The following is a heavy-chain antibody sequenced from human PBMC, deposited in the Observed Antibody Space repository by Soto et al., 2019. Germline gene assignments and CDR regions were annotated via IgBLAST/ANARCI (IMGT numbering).Heavy chain of an antibody. CDR3: ARDAGYCSSTSCEGDLNWFDP. CDR2: IKQDGSEK. V-gene: IGHV3-7*01. J-gene: IGHJ5*02. D-gene: IGHD2-2*01. Sequence: GGSLRLSCAASGFTFSSYWMSWVRQAPGKGLEWVANIKQDGSEKYYVDSVKGRFTISRDNAKNSLYLQMNSLRAEDTAVYYCARDAGYCSSTSCEGDLNWFDPWGQGTLVTVSS. CDR1: GFTFSSYW.